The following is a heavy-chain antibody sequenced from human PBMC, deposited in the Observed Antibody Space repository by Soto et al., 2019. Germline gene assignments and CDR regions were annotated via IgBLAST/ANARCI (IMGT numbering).Heavy chain of an antibody. CDR3: AKGEKHYYGSGISTYYYYGMDV. J-gene: IGHJ6*02. CDR1: GFTFSSSG. Sequence: GGSLRHSCAATGFTFSSSGMHWGRQATGQGLEWLAVISYDGSNKYYSDSVKGRFTISRDNSKNTLYLQMNSLRAEDTAVYYCAKGEKHYYGSGISTYYYYGMDVWGQGTTVTVSS. V-gene: IGHV3-30*18. CDR2: ISYDGSNK. D-gene: IGHD3-10*01.